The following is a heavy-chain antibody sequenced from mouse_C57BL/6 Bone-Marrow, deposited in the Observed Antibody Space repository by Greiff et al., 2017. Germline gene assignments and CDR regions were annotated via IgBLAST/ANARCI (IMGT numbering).Heavy chain of an antibody. V-gene: IGHV14-4*01. CDR2: IDPENGDT. CDR3: TRDDGYPWFAY. J-gene: IGHJ3*01. D-gene: IGHD2-3*01. CDR1: GFNIKDDY. Sequence: EVQLQQSGAELVRPGASVKLSCTASGFNIKDDYMHWVKQRPEQGLEWIGWIDPENGDTEYASKFQGKATITADTSSNTAYLQLSSLTSEDTAVYYCTRDDGYPWFAYWGQETLVTVSA.